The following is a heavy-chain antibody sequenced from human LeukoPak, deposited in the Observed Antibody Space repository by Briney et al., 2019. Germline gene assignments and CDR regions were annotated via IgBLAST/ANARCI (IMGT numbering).Heavy chain of an antibody. Sequence: GGSLRLSCAASGFTFSSYAMSWVRQAPGKGLEWVSAISSSGGSTYYAESVKGRFTISRDNFKNTLYLQMNSLRAEDTALYYCAKATDSGYDYGALFDYWGQGTLVTVSS. CDR3: AKATDSGYDYGALFDY. V-gene: IGHV3-23*01. CDR1: GFTFSSYA. CDR2: ISSSGGST. D-gene: IGHD5-12*01. J-gene: IGHJ4*02.